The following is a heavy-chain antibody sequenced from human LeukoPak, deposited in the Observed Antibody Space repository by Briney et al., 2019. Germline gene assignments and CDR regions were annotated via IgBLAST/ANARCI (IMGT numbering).Heavy chain of an antibody. CDR3: ARHREMATIYFDH. V-gene: IGHV4-39*01. J-gene: IGHJ4*02. D-gene: IGHD5-24*01. Sequence: TSETLSLTCTVSGGSIGRSSYYWGWIRQPPGKGLEWIGSIHNSGTTYYNPSLKSRVTISVDTSRNQFSLKLSSVTAADTASYYCARHREMATIYFDHWGQGTLVTVSS. CDR1: GGSIGRSSYY. CDR2: IHNSGTT.